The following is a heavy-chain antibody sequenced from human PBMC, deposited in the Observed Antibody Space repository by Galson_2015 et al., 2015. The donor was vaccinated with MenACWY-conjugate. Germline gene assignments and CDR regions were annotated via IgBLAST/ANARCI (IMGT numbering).Heavy chain of an antibody. V-gene: IGHV4-59*12. CDR3: ARSSAVNYYQYGMDV. CDR1: GGSISRYY. CDR2: TFYNGAT. J-gene: IGHJ6*02. Sequence: SETLSLTCAVSGGSISRYYWSWIRQSPGKGLECIGYTFYNGATNYGPSLKSRVTFSLDTSKNQFSLRLTSVTAADTAVYYCARSSAVNYYQYGMDVWGQGTTVIVSS.